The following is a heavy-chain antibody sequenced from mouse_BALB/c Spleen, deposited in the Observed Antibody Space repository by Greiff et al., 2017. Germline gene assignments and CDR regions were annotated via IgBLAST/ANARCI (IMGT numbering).Heavy chain of an antibody. Sequence: EVKLMESGGGLVQPGGSRKLSCAASGFTFSSFGMHWVRQAPEKGLEWVAYISSGSSTIYYADTVKGRFTISRDNPKNTLFLQMTSLRSEDTAMYYCARSRGNYEAWFAYWGQGTLVTVSA. CDR3: ARSRGNYEAWFAY. D-gene: IGHD2-1*01. V-gene: IGHV5-17*02. J-gene: IGHJ3*01. CDR2: ISSGSSTI. CDR1: GFTFSSFG.